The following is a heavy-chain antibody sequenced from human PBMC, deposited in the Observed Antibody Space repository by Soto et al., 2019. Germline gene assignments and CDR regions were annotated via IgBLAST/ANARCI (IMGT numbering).Heavy chain of an antibody. CDR1: GYTFTDYD. V-gene: IGHV1-8*01. J-gene: IGHJ5*02. D-gene: IGHD2-15*01. Sequence: QEQLVQSGAEVKKPGASVKVSCKTSGYTFTDYDINWVRQATGQGLEWIGWMNPNSGETGYAQKFQGRVTMTRSASLSTADLERSSLRSEDTAVYYCARVAVAARPRWYNWFDPWGQGTLVTVSS. CDR3: ARVAVAARPRWYNWFDP. CDR2: MNPNSGET.